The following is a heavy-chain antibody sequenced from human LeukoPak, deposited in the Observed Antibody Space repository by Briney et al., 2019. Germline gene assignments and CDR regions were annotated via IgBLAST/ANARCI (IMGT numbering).Heavy chain of an antibody. CDR1: GGSIRSYY. V-gene: IGHV4-59*01. J-gene: IGHJ5*02. CDR2: IYYSGST. Sequence: SETLSLTCTVSGGSIRSYYWRWIRQPPGKGLEWIGYIYYSGSTNYNPSLKSRVTISVDTSKNQFSLKLSSVTAADTAVYYCARAVMVRGGNWFDPWGQGTLVTVSS. CDR3: ARAVMVRGGNWFDP. D-gene: IGHD3-10*01.